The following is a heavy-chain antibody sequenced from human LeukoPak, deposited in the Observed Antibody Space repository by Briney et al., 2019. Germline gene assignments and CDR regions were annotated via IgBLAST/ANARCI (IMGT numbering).Heavy chain of an antibody. J-gene: IGHJ3*02. CDR3: ARGGRYNWNYGRTFDI. CDR1: GGSLSSYY. V-gene: IGHV4-59*01. CDR2: IYYSGST. D-gene: IGHD1-7*01. Sequence: SETLSLTCTVSGGSLSSYYWSWIRQPPGKGLEWVGYIYYSGSTNYNPSLKSRVTISVDTSKNQFSLKLSSVTAADTAVYYCARGGRYNWNYGRTFDIWGQGTMVTVSS.